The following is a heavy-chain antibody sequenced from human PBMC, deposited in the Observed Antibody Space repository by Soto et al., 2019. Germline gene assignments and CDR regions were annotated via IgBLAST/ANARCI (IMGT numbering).Heavy chain of an antibody. Sequence: GESLKISCKGSGYSFTSYCISWVRQMPGKGLEWMGRIDPSDSYTNYSPSFQGHVTISADKSISTAYLQWSSLKASDTAMYYCARSATHYYYYYGMDVWGQGTTVTVSS. V-gene: IGHV5-10-1*01. CDR3: ARSATHYYYYYGMDV. D-gene: IGHD2-15*01. CDR2: IDPSDSYT. J-gene: IGHJ6*02. CDR1: GYSFTSYC.